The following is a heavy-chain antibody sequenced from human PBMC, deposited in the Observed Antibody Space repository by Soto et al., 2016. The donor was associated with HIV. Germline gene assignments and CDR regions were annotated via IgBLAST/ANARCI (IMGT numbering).Heavy chain of an antibody. V-gene: IGHV4-39*01. CDR2: IYYSGST. CDR3: ASLGGWYVPAATGEYFQH. CDR1: GGSISSSSYY. D-gene: IGHD6-19*01. Sequence: QLQLQESGPGLVKPSETLSLTCTVSGGSISSSSYYWGWIRQPPGKGLEWIGSIYYSGSTYYNPSLKSRVTISVDTSKNQFSLKLSSVTAADTAVYYCASLGGWYVPAATGEYFQHWGQGTLVSVSS. J-gene: IGHJ1*01.